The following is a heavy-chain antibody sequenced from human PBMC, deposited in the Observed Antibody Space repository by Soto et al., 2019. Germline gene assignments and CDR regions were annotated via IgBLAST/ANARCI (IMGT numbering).Heavy chain of an antibody. D-gene: IGHD6-19*01. V-gene: IGHV1-18*04. CDR1: GYTFTSYG. CDR2: ISAYNGNT. J-gene: IGHJ6*02. CDR3: ARSSHSSGWFFYYYYGMDV. Sequence: GASVKVSCKASGYTFTSYGISWVRQAPGQGLEWMGWISAYNGNTNYAHKLQGRVTMTTDTSTSTAYMELRSLRSDDTAVYYCARSSHSSGWFFYYYYGMDVWGQGTTVTVSS.